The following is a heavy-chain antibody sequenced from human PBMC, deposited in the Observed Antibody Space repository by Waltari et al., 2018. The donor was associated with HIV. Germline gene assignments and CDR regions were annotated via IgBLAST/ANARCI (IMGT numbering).Heavy chain of an antibody. D-gene: IGHD3-22*01. J-gene: IGHJ4*02. CDR2: IRTKTYGGTT. CDR3: TRQHDSSGYYTRGLFYFDY. Sequence: EVQLVESGGTLVQPGRSLRLSCSTSGFTFGDFAIIWVRQAPGKGLECGGLIRTKTYGGTTESAASVKDRFTISRDDSRSIAYLQMNSLKTEDTAIYFCTRQHDSSGYYTRGLFYFDYWGQGNLVTVSS. CDR1: GFTFGDFA. V-gene: IGHV3-49*04.